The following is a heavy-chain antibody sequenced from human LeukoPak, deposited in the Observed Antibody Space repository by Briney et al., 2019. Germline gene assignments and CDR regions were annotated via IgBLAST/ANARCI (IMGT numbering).Heavy chain of an antibody. V-gene: IGHV5-51*01. Sequence: PGESLKISCKGSGYSFTSYWIGWVRQMPGKGLEWMGIIYPGDSDTRYSPSFQGQVTISADKSISTAYLQWSSLKASDTAMYYCARGYCSSTSCYPFDYWGQGTLVTVSS. D-gene: IGHD2-2*01. J-gene: IGHJ4*02. CDR2: IYPGDSDT. CDR1: GYSFTSYW. CDR3: ARGYCSSTSCYPFDY.